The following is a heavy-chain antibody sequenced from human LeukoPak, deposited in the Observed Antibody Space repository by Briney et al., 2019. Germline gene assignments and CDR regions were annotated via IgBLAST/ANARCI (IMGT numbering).Heavy chain of an antibody. Sequence: PSETLSLTCTVSGGSISSYYWSWIRQPPGKGLEWIGYIYYSGSTNYNPSLKSRVTISVDTSKNQFSLKLSSVTAADTAVYYCARGVAGYCSGGSCYSGYYYYGMDVWGQGTTVTVSS. D-gene: IGHD2-15*01. CDR3: ARGVAGYCSGGSCYSGYYYYGMDV. CDR1: GGSISSYY. J-gene: IGHJ6*02. V-gene: IGHV4-59*01. CDR2: IYYSGST.